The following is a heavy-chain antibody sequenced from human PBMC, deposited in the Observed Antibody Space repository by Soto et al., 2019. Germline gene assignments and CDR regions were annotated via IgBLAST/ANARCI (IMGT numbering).Heavy chain of an antibody. J-gene: IGHJ5*02. CDR3: ARGLAVAGTWWFDP. CDR1: GGSISSYY. Sequence: SETLSLTCTVSGGSISSYYWSWIRQPPGKGLEWIGYIYYSGSTNYNPSLKSRVTISVDTSKNQFSLKLSSVTAADTAVYYCARGLAVAGTWWFDPWGQGTLVTV. CDR2: IYYSGST. D-gene: IGHD6-19*01. V-gene: IGHV4-59*01.